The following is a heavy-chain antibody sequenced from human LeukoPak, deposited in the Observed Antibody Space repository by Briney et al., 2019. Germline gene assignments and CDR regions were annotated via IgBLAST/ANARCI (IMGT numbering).Heavy chain of an antibody. CDR1: GGTFLSYG. Sequence: ASVKVSCKASGGTFLSYGVTWVRQAPGQGLEWMGSVIPILKTTNYSQKFQGRVTITTDESTSTAYMELSSLRSEDTAVYYCARLVVAATPYSGSYYSALDYWGQGTLVTVSS. CDR2: VIPILKTT. CDR3: ARLVVAATPYSGSYYSALDY. V-gene: IGHV1-69*05. J-gene: IGHJ4*02. D-gene: IGHD1-26*01.